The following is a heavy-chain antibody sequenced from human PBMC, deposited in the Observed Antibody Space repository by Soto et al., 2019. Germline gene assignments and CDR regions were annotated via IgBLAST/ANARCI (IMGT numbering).Heavy chain of an antibody. CDR2: IYSGGST. D-gene: IGHD6-19*01. CDR3: ARGGSGWYHYFDY. J-gene: IGHJ4*02. V-gene: IGHV3-53*01. Sequence: EVQLVESGGGLIQPGGSLRLSCAASGFTVNSNHMSWVRQAPGKGLGWVSVIYSGGSTYYADSVKGRFTISRDNSKNTLNLQMNSLRAEDTAVYYCARGGSGWYHYFDYWGQGTQVTVSS. CDR1: GFTVNSNH.